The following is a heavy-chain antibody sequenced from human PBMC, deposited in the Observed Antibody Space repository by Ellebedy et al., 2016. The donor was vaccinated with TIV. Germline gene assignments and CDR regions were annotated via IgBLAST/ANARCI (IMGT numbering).Heavy chain of an antibody. Sequence: AASVKVSCKASGYTFTSYAIHWVRQAPGQRLEWMGWINAGNGNTKYSQKFQGRVTITRDTSASTAYMELSSLRSEDTAVYYCATPILIGTGVHYYNGMDVWGQGTTVTVSS. CDR2: INAGNGNT. CDR1: GYTFTSYA. J-gene: IGHJ6*02. V-gene: IGHV1-3*01. CDR3: ATPILIGTGVHYYNGMDV. D-gene: IGHD1-1*01.